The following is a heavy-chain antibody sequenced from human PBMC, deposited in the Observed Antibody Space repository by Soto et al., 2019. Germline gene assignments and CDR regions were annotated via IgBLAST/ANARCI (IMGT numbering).Heavy chain of an antibody. J-gene: IGHJ4*02. CDR1: GFSLSINGVA. CDR2: IYWDDDQ. D-gene: IGHD3-10*01. CDR3: AHKRDVSRGFKY. V-gene: IGHV2-5*02. Sequence: QITLKESGPTLVKPTQTLTLTCTFSGFSLSINGVAVGWIRQPPGQALEWLALIYWDDDQRYNPSLKNRLTITKDTSRNQVVLTMTNTDPVDTATYYCAHKRDVSRGFKYWGQGTLVTVSS.